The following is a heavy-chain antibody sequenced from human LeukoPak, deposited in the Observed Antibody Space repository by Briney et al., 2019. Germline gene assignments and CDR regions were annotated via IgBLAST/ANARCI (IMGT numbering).Heavy chain of an antibody. CDR2: ISSSSSTI. J-gene: IGHJ5*02. V-gene: IGHV3-48*01. CDR3: AREDYYGSGSYWP. Sequence: GGSLRLSCAASGFTFSSYSMNWVRQAPGKGLEWVSYISSSSSTIYYADSVKGRFTISRDNAKNSLYLQMNSLRAEDTAVYYCAREDYYGSGSYWPWGQGTLVTVSS. CDR1: GFTFSSYS. D-gene: IGHD3-10*01.